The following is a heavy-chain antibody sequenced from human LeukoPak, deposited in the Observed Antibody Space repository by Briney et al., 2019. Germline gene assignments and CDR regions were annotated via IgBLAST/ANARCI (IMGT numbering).Heavy chain of an antibody. D-gene: IGHD1-26*01. Sequence: AASVKVSCKASGYTFTGYYMHWVRQAPGQGLEWMGWINPNSGGTNYAQKFQGRVTMTRDTSISTAYMELSRLRSDDTAVYYCARVILARVGATFRYNWFDPWGQGTLVTVSS. CDR2: INPNSGGT. J-gene: IGHJ5*02. CDR3: ARVILARVGATFRYNWFDP. V-gene: IGHV1-2*02. CDR1: GYTFTGYY.